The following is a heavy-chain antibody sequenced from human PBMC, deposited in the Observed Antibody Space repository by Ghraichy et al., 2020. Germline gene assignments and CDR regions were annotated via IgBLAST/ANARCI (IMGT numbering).Heavy chain of an antibody. V-gene: IGHV4-34*01. J-gene: IGHJ3*02. Sequence: ETLSLTCAVYGGSFSGYYWSWIRQPPGKGLEWIGEINHSGSTNYNPSLKSRVTISVDTSKNQFSLKLSSVTAADTAVYYCASMVRGVPPPNDAFDIWGQGTMVTVSS. CDR1: GGSFSGYY. CDR2: INHSGST. CDR3: ASMVRGVPPPNDAFDI. D-gene: IGHD3-10*01.